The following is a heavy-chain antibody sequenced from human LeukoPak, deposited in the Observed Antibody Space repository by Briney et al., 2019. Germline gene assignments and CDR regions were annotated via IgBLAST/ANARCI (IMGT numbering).Heavy chain of an antibody. CDR1: GYSISSSSYY. Sequence: PSETLSLTCTVSGYSISSSSYYWGWIRQPPGKGLEWIGSIYYSGSTYYNPSLKSRVTISVDTSKNQFSLKLSSVTAADTAVYYCARHGDDILLYYFDYWGQGTLVTVSS. D-gene: IGHD2-8*01. V-gene: IGHV4-39*01. CDR2: IYYSGST. J-gene: IGHJ4*02. CDR3: ARHGDDILLYYFDY.